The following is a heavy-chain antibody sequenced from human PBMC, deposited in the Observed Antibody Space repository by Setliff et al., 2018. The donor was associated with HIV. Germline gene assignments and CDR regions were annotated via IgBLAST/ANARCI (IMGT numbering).Heavy chain of an antibody. Sequence: PSETLSLTCTVSGGSLSRTSYYWGWIRQPPGKGLEWLGTIYFTGSAYYNPSLKSRVTMSVDKSRNQFSLKVSSVTAADTAVYYCARVSITYWYSIPRDYYYYMDVWGEGTTVTVSS. J-gene: IGHJ6*03. CDR1: GGSLSRTSYY. CDR3: ARVSITYWYSIPRDYYYYMDV. CDR2: IYFTGSA. D-gene: IGHD2-8*02. V-gene: IGHV4-39*07.